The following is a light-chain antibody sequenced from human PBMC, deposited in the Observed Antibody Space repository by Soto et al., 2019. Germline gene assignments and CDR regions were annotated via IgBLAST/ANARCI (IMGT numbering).Light chain of an antibody. Sequence: QLVLTQPASVSGSPGQSITISCTGTSSDVGGYKYVSWYQQHPGKAPKLMIYEVSNRPLGVSNRFSGSKSGNTASLTISGLQPEDEADYYCTSYTSGTTYVFGTGTKLTVL. CDR3: TSYTSGTTYV. V-gene: IGLV2-14*01. J-gene: IGLJ1*01. CDR2: EVS. CDR1: SSDVGGYKY.